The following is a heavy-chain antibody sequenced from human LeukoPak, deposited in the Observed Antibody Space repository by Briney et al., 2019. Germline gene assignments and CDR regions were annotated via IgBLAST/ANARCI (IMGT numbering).Heavy chain of an antibody. CDR3: ARDISRAIAAAGTTFVWPPATPDY. J-gene: IGHJ4*02. CDR2: INHSGST. CDR1: GGSFSGYY. D-gene: IGHD6-13*01. Sequence: SETLSLTCAVYGGSFSGYYWSWIRQPPGKGLEWIGEINHSGSTNYNPSLKSRVTISVDTSKNQFSLKLSSVTAADTAVYYCARDISRAIAAAGTTFVWPPATPDYWGQGTLVTVSS. V-gene: IGHV4-34*01.